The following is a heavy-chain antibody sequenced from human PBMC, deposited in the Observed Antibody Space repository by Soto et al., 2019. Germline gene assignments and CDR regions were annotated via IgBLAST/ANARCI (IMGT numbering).Heavy chain of an antibody. CDR1: GASITSNGYY. D-gene: IGHD5-18*01. CDR3: AIHYGYNYGHDDY. Sequence: SETLSLTCTVSGASITSNGYYWGWIRQPPGKGLEWIGSIYYSGSAYYNPSLKSRVTISVDTSKNQFSLRLSSVTAADTAVYYCAIHYGYNYGHDDYWGQGTLVTVSS. J-gene: IGHJ4*02. V-gene: IGHV4-39*01. CDR2: IYYSGSA.